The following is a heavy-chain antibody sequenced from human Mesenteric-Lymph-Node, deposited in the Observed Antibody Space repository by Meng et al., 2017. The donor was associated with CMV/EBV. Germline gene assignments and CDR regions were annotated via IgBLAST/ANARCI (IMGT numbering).Heavy chain of an antibody. CDR3: ARDSTAIPEVSPYYYYGMDV. CDR2: INPNSGGT. D-gene: IGHD2-2*02. V-gene: IGHV1-2*02. J-gene: IGHJ6*02. CDR1: GYTFTGYY. Sequence: SVTVSCQASGYTFTGYYMHWVRQAPGQGLEWMGWINPNSGGTNYAQKFQGRVTMTRDTSISTAYMELSRLRSDDTAVYYCARDSTAIPEVSPYYYYGMDVWGQGTTVTVSS.